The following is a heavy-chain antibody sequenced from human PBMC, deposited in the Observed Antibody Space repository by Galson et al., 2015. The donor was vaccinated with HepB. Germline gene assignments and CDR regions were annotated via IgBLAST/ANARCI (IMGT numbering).Heavy chain of an antibody. V-gene: IGHV5-51*01. CDR1: GSSFTNYW. Sequence: QSGAEVKKPGESLRISCKGSGSSFTNYWIAWVRQMPGKGLEWLGIIYPADSDTRYSPSFQGQVTISADKSIRTAYLQWSSLTASDTAMYYCARKGGQLWSLDYWGQGTLVTASS. D-gene: IGHD5-18*01. CDR3: ARKGGQLWSLDY. J-gene: IGHJ4*02. CDR2: IYPADSDT.